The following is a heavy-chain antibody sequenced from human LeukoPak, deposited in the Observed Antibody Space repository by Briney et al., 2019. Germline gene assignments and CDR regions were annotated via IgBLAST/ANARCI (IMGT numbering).Heavy chain of an antibody. CDR2: TYYRSTWYN. D-gene: IGHD2-2*01. CDR1: GDSVSSNSVT. Sequence: SQTLSLTCAISGDSVSSNSVTWNWIRQSPSRVLEWLGRTYYRSTWYNDYAVSVRGRITVNPDTSKNQFSLHLNSVTPEDTAVYYCARRLTQYDCFDPWGQGILVTVSS. V-gene: IGHV6-1*01. J-gene: IGHJ5*02. CDR3: ARRLTQYDCFDP.